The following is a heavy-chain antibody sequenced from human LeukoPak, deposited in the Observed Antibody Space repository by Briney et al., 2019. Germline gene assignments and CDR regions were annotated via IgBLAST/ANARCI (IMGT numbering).Heavy chain of an antibody. V-gene: IGHV4-59*01. J-gene: IGHJ4*02. CDR1: GGSISSYY. CDR2: IYYSGST. CDR3: ARVGDSGSSFDY. D-gene: IGHD3-10*01. Sequence: PSETLSLTCTVSGGSISSYYWSWIRQPPGKGLEWIGYIYYSGSTNYNPSLKSRVTISVDTSKNLFSLRLTYLTAADTAVYYCARVGDSGSSFDYWGQGIQVTVSS.